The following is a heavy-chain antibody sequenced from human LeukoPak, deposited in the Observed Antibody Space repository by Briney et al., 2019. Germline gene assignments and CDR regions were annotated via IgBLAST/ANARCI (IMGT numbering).Heavy chain of an antibody. CDR3: VSRDWFDP. CDR2: INSDGTST. V-gene: IGHV3-74*01. J-gene: IGHJ5*02. Sequence: GGSLRLSCAASGFTFSNYWMNWVRQAPGKGLMWVSRINSDGTSTNYADSVKGRFTISRDNVKNTLYLQMNSLRAEDTAVYYCVSRDWFDPWGLGTLVTVSS. CDR1: GFTFSNYW.